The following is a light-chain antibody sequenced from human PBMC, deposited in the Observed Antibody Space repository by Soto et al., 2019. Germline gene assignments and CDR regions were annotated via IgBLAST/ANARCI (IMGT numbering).Light chain of an antibody. V-gene: IGKV1-33*01. J-gene: IGKJ5*01. Sequence: IQTTQPPSPPSSSVVDRVAITSLSSQDISDVLDWYQQQSGQAPKVLIYDASKLQSGVPARFSGGGSGKDFTFTISSLQAEDSGIYYCQQFYDVPITFGQGTRLEIK. CDR2: DAS. CDR1: QDISDV. CDR3: QQFYDVPIT.